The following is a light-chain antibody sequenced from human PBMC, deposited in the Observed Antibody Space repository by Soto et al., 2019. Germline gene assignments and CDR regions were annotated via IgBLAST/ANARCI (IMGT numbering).Light chain of an antibody. CDR3: QQYHAFPGT. CDR2: KAS. V-gene: IGKV1-5*03. Sequence: DIQMTQSPSTLSASIGDRVTITCRASQSINSWLAWHQQKPGKAPKLLIYKASYLEGGVPSRFSGSASGTEFTLTIRSLQPDDFATYYCQQYHAFPGTFGQGTRVEIK. J-gene: IGKJ1*01. CDR1: QSINSW.